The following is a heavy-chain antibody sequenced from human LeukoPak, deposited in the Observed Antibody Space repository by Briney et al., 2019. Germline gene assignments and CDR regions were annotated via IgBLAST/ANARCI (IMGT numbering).Heavy chain of an antibody. V-gene: IGHV4-39*07. D-gene: IGHD6-13*01. Sequence: SETLSLTCTVSGGSISSSSYYWGWIRQPPGKGLEWIGSIYYSGSTYYNPSLKSRVTISVDTSKNQFSLKLSSVTAADTAVYFCARVNSWYGYSFDYWGQGTLVTVSS. CDR2: IYYSGST. J-gene: IGHJ4*02. CDR1: GGSISSSSYY. CDR3: ARVNSWYGYSFDY.